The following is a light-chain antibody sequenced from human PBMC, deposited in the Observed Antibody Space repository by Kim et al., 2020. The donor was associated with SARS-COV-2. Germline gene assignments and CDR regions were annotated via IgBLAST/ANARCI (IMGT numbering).Light chain of an antibody. CDR3: QAWDSSNVV. Sequence: SVSPGKTASITCSGDKLGDKYACWYQQKPGQSPVLVIYQDSKRPSGIPERFSGSNSGNTATLTISGTQAMDEADYYCQAWDSSNVVFGGVTQLTVL. CDR2: QDS. J-gene: IGLJ2*01. V-gene: IGLV3-1*01. CDR1: KLGDKY.